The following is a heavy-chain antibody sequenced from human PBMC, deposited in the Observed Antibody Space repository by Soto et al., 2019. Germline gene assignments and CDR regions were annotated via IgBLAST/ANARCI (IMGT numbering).Heavy chain of an antibody. D-gene: IGHD6-13*01. CDR3: ARGEQQQLVLDWFDP. Sequence: ASVKVSCKASGYTFTSYGISWVRQAPGQGLEWMGGISAYNGNTNYAQKLQGRVTMTTDTSTSTAYMELRSLRSDDTAVYYCARGEQQQLVLDWFDPWGQGTLVTVSS. J-gene: IGHJ5*02. V-gene: IGHV1-18*04. CDR2: ISAYNGNT. CDR1: GYTFTSYG.